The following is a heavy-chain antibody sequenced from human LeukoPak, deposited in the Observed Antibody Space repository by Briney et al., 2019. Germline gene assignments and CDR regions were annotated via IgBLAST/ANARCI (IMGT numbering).Heavy chain of an antibody. CDR1: GFNFSAYA. D-gene: IGHD3-10*01. J-gene: IGHJ6*02. Sequence: GGSLRLSCAVSGFNFSAYAMSWVRQAPGEGLEWVSSLDASAAPTYYADSVKGRFTISRDNSKNSLYLQMNSLRAEDTALYYCAKVPRPYYYGSGADYGLAVWGQGTTVTVSS. CDR3: AKVPRPYYYGSGADYGLAV. CDR2: LDASAAPT. V-gene: IGHV3-23*01.